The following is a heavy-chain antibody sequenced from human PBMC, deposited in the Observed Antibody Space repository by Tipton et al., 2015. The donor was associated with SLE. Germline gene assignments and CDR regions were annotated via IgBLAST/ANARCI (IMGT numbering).Heavy chain of an antibody. CDR1: GFTFSDYY. CDR3: ARDRRYFDWLVTPLDY. Sequence: GSLRLSCAASGFTFSDYYMSWIRQAPGKGLEWVSYISSSGSTIYYADSVKGRFTISRDNAKNSLYLQMNSLRAEDTAVHYCARDRRYFDWLVTPLDYWGQGTLVTVSS. D-gene: IGHD3-9*01. V-gene: IGHV3-11*04. J-gene: IGHJ4*02. CDR2: ISSSGSTI.